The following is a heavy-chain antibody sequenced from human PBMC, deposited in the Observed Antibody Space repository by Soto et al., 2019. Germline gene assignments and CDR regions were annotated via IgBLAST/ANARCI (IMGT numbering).Heavy chain of an antibody. CDR2: ISGSGGST. CDR1: GFTFSSYA. Sequence: PGGSLRLSCAASGFTFSSYAMSWVRQAPGKGLEWVSAISGSGGSTYYADSVKGRFTISRDNSKNTLYLQMNSLRAEDTAVYYCAKDQGIVLMVYAIRLTNYYYGMDVWGQGTTVTVSS. J-gene: IGHJ6*02. V-gene: IGHV3-23*01. CDR3: AKDQGIVLMVYAIRLTNYYYGMDV. D-gene: IGHD2-8*01.